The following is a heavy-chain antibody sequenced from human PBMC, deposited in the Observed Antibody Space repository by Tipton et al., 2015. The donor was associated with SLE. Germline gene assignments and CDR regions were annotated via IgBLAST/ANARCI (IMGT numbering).Heavy chain of an antibody. CDR2: IKQDGSEK. CDR1: GFTFSSYW. J-gene: IGHJ4*02. Sequence: SLRLSCAASGFTFSSYWMSWVRQAPGKGLEWVANIKQDGSEKYYVDSVKGRFTISRDNAKNSLYLQMNSLRAEDTAVYYCAGFRWGGYFDYWGQGTLVTVSS. V-gene: IGHV3-7*01. D-gene: IGHD7-27*01. CDR3: AGFRWGGYFDY.